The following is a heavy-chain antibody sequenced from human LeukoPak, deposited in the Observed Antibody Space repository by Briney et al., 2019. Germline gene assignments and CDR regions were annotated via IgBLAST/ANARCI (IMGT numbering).Heavy chain of an antibody. D-gene: IGHD3-3*01. J-gene: IGHJ4*02. V-gene: IGHV3-23*01. CDR1: GFTFSSYA. Sequence: PGGSLRLSCAASGFTFSSYAMSWVRQAPGKGLEWVSAISGSGGSTYYADSVKGRFTISRDNSKNTLYLQMNSLRAEDTAVYYCAKFPRITIFGVVIMDYFDYWGQGTLVTVSS. CDR3: AKFPRITIFGVVIMDYFDY. CDR2: ISGSGGST.